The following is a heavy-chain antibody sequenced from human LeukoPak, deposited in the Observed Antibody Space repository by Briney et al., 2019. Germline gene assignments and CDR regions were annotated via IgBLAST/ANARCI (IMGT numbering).Heavy chain of an antibody. CDR3: ARQQVTHTWYFDY. D-gene: IGHD2-21*02. J-gene: IGHJ4*02. CDR2: ISSDGSKT. Sequence: PGGSLTLSCAASEFTFNTYYMHWVRQAPGKGPEWVALISSDGSKTYYGDSVQGRFTISRDNSKTTLYLQMNSLTPDDTAVYYCARQQVTHTWYFDYWGPGILVTVAS. CDR1: EFTFNTYY. V-gene: IGHV3-30*01.